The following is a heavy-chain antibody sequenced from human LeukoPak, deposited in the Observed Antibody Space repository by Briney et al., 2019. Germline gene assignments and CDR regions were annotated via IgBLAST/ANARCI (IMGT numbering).Heavy chain of an antibody. CDR2: IHYTGST. CDR1: GGSINSYH. D-gene: IGHD3-16*01. CDR3: ARQIWGSGAAFDY. Sequence: SETLSLTCTVSGGSINSYHWSWIRQPPGKGLEWIGYIHYTGSTNYNPSLKSRVTISIDTSKNQFSLKLSSVTAADTAVYYCARQIWGSGAAFDYWGQGSLVTVSS. J-gene: IGHJ4*02. V-gene: IGHV4-59*08.